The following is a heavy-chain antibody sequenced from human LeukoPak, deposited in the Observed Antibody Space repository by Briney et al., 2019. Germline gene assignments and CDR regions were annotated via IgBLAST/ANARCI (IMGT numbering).Heavy chain of an antibody. V-gene: IGHV4-59*01. Sequence: GSLRLSCAASGFTFSSYWMSWIRQPPGKGLEWIGYIHYSGSSNCNPSLKSRVTISLDTSKNQFSLKLSSVTAADTAVYYCARGAAATYWGQGTLVTVSS. J-gene: IGHJ4*02. D-gene: IGHD6-13*01. CDR1: GFTFSSYW. CDR3: ARGAAATY. CDR2: IHYSGSS.